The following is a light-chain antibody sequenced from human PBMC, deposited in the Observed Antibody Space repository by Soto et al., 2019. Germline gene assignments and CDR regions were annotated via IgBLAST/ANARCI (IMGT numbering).Light chain of an antibody. V-gene: IGLV2-8*01. CDR2: EVS. Sequence: QSALTQPPSASGSPGHSVTGSCTGTSSDVGGYNYVSWYQQHPGKAPKLMISEVSKRPSGVPDRFSGSKSGNTASLTVSGLQAEDEADYYCSSFAGNNNLVFGGATKLTVL. J-gene: IGLJ2*01. CDR3: SSFAGNNNLV. CDR1: SSDVGGYNY.